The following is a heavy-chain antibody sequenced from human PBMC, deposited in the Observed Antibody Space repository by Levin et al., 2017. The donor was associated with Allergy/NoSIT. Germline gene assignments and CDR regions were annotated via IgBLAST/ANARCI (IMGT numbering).Heavy chain of an antibody. CDR1: GFTFSSHG. CDR3: ARVTTSYLDY. V-gene: IGHV3-33*01. D-gene: IGHD4-17*01. J-gene: IGHJ4*02. CDR2: IWYDGSQK. Sequence: GGSLRLSCAASGFTFSSHGMHWVRQAPGKGLEWVALIWYDGSQKYYADSVKGRFAISRDNSRNTLYLQMSSLRAEDPAIYYCARVTTSYLDYWGQGALVTVSS.